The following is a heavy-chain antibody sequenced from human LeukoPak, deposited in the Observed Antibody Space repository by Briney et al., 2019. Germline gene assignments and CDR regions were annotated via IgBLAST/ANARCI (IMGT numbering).Heavy chain of an antibody. V-gene: IGHV3-48*01. Sequence: PGGSLRLSCAASGFTFSNYGMNWVRQAPGKGQEWVSYISSGSRTINYADSVKGRFTVSRDKAKNSLYLQMNSLRAEDTAVYYCAGGGSSRPDYWGQGTLVTVSS. CDR1: GFTFSNYG. J-gene: IGHJ4*02. CDR3: AGGGSSRPDY. CDR2: ISSGSRTI.